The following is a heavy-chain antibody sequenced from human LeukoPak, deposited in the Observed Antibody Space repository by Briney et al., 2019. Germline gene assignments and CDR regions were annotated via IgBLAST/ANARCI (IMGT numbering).Heavy chain of an antibody. CDR2: IYYSGST. V-gene: IGHV4-39*07. J-gene: IGHJ4*02. Sequence: SETLSLTFTVSGGSISSSSYYWGWIRQPPGKGLEWIGSIYYSGSTYYNPSLKSRVTISVDTSKNQFSLKLSSVTAADTAVYYCARYSSSSVDYWGQGTLVTVSS. D-gene: IGHD6-6*01. CDR3: ARYSSSSVDY. CDR1: GGSISSSSYY.